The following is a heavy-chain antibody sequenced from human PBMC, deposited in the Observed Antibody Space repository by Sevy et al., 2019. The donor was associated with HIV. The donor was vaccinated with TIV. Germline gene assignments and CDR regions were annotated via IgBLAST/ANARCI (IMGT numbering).Heavy chain of an antibody. J-gene: IGHJ5*02. V-gene: IGHV3-21*01. D-gene: IGHD6-19*01. CDR1: GFTFSSYS. Sequence: GGSLRLSCAASGFTFSSYSMNWVRQAPGKGLEWVSSISSSSSCIYYADSVKGRFTISRDNAKNSLYLQMNSLRAEDTAVYYCARDSVAVAGNSWGQGTLVTVSS. CDR2: ISSSSSCI. CDR3: ARDSVAVAGNS.